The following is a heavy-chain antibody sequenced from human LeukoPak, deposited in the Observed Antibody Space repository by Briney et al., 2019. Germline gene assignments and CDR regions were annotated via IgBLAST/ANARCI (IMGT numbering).Heavy chain of an antibody. CDR1: GDSVSRPNVA. CDR2: IIYRAEWHH. V-gene: IGHV6-1*01. CDR3: ATYRFDY. Sequence: SQTLSLTCAISGDSVSRPNVAWNWIRQSPSGGLEWLGRIIYRAEWHHDYAVSLKGRITISPDISKNHFSLQLTSVTPEDTAVYYCATYRFDYWGQGTLVIVS. J-gene: IGHJ4*02. D-gene: IGHD3-16*02.